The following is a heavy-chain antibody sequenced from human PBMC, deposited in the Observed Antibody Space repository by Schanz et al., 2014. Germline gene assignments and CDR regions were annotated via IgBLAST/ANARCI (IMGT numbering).Heavy chain of an antibody. D-gene: IGHD5-18*01. V-gene: IGHV1-69*02. CDR1: GGTFSSYT. J-gene: IGHJ6*02. Sequence: QVQLVQSGAEVKKPGSSVKVSCTASGGTFSSYTISWIRPAPGQGLEWMGRILPVLAIADYAQKFQGRVTITADKSTSTASMELSSLRSEDTAVYYCARGPSQGYSDGHNIGAYYYGMDVWGQGTTVTVS. CDR2: ILPVLAIA. CDR3: ARGPSQGYSDGHNIGAYYYGMDV.